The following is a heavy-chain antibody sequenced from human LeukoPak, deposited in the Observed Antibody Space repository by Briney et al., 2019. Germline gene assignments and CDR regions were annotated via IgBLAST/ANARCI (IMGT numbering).Heavy chain of an antibody. CDR1: GGSISSSSYY. J-gene: IGHJ4*02. V-gene: IGHV4-39*01. CDR3: ARRTLLYSSSWYYFDY. D-gene: IGHD6-13*01. Sequence: SETLSLTCTVSGGSISSSSYYWGWIRQPPGKGLEWIGSIYYSGSTYYNPSLKSRVTISVDTSKNQFSLKLSSVTAADTAVYYCARRTLLYSSSWYYFDYWGQGTLVTVPS. CDR2: IYYSGST.